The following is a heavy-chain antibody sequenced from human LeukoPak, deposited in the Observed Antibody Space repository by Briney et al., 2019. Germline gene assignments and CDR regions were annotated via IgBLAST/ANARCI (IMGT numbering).Heavy chain of an antibody. CDR3: ASGTYYYDSSGSEGPEYFQH. CDR1: GGTFGSYA. J-gene: IGHJ1*01. V-gene: IGHV1-69*05. Sequence: SVKASCQASGGTFGSYAISWVRQAPGQGLEWMGGIIPIFGTASYAQKFQGRVTITTDESTSTAYMELSSLRSEDTAVYYCASGTYYYDSSGSEGPEYFQHWGQGTLVTVFS. CDR2: IIPIFGTA. D-gene: IGHD3-22*01.